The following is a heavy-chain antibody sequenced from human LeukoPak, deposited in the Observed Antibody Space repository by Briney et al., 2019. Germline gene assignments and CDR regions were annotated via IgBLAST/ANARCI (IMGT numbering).Heavy chain of an antibody. J-gene: IGHJ4*02. CDR1: GFTFDDYA. Sequence: GRSLRLSCEGSGFTFDDYAMHWVRQAPGKGLEWVSGISWNCGNIAYADSVKGRFTISRDNAENSLYLRMNSLRAEDTAFYYCAKDPNPGYGSAAFDYWGQGTLVTVSS. D-gene: IGHD3-10*01. CDR2: ISWNCGNI. V-gene: IGHV3-9*01. CDR3: AKDPNPGYGSAAFDY.